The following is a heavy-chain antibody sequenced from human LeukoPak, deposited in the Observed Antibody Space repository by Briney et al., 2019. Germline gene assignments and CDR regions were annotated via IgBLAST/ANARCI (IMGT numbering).Heavy chain of an antibody. CDR1: GFTFSSYS. CDR3: AKSPPRYSSGWYEKFEKVSYYFDC. Sequence: GGSLILSCAASGFTFSSYSMSWVRQAPAERLEWLSAISGSGGTTYYADSVKGRFTISRDNSKNTLYLQMNSLRAEDTAVYYCAKSPPRYSSGWYEKFEKVSYYFDCWGQGTLVTVS. J-gene: IGHJ4*02. V-gene: IGHV3-23*01. D-gene: IGHD6-19*01. CDR2: ISGSGGTT.